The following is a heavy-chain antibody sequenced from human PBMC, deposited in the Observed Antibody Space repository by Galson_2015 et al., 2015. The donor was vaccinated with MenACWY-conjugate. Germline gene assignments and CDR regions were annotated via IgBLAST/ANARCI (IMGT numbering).Heavy chain of an antibody. V-gene: IGHV4-39*01. CDR2: IYYTGST. CDR1: GDSISSPNYY. D-gene: IGHD3-10*01. Sequence: ETLSLTCTVSGDSISSPNYYWGWIRQPPGKGLEWIGSIYYTGSTYYNPSLKSRLTMSVDTSRNQFSLKLRFVTAADTAVYYCAAPLWFGDLSSDFWGQGTLVTVSS. CDR3: AAPLWFGDLSSDF. J-gene: IGHJ4*02.